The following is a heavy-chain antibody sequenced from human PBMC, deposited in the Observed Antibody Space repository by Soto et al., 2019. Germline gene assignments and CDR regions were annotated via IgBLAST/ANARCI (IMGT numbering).Heavy chain of an antibody. V-gene: IGHV3-53*02. D-gene: IGHD5-18*01. CDR2: IYSGATT. CDR1: GFAVSTY. Sequence: EVQLVETGGGLIQPGGSLRLSCAASGFAVSTYMSWVRQAPGKGLECVSVIYSGATTYHADSVKGRFTISRDISKNTLYRQMNNLRAEDTAVYYCARVGYNYGYYFDFWGQGTLVTVSS. J-gene: IGHJ4*02. CDR3: ARVGYNYGYYFDF.